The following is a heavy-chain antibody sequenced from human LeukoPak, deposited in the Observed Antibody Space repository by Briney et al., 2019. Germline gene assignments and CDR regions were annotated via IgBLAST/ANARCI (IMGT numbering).Heavy chain of an antibody. J-gene: IGHJ6*02. CDR2: INHSGST. CDR1: GGSFSVYY. D-gene: IGHD4-17*01. V-gene: IGHV4-34*01. CDR3: ARGEDYGDNYYYYGMDV. Sequence: SETLSLTCAVYGGSFSVYYWSWIRQPPGKGLEWIGEINHSGSTNYNPSLKGRVTISVDTSKNQFSLKLSSVTAADTAVYYCARGEDYGDNYYYYGMDVWGQGTTVTVSS.